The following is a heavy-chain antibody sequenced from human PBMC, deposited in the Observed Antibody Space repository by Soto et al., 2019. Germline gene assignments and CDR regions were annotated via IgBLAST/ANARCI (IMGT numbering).Heavy chain of an antibody. V-gene: IGHV3-30-3*01. J-gene: IGHJ6*02. CDR1: GFTFSSYA. CDR2: ISYDGSNK. D-gene: IGHD6-6*01. CDR3: ARVYTAQLDGHYHYGMDV. Sequence: GGSLRLSCAASGFTFSSYAMHWVRQAPGKGLEWVAVISYDGSNKYYADSVKGRLTISRDNSKNTLYLQMNSLRAEDTAVYYCARVYTAQLDGHYHYGMDVWGQGTTVTVSS.